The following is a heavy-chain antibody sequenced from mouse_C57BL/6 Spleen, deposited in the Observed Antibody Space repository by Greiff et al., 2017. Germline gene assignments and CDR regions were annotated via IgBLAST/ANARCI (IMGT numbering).Heavy chain of an antibody. D-gene: IGHD1-1*01. V-gene: IGHV5-12*01. CDR2: ISNGGGST. Sequence: EVMLVESGGGLVQPGGSLKLSCAASGFTFSDYYMYWVRQTPEKRLEWVAYISNGGGSTYYPDTVKGRFTISRDNAKNTLYLQMSRLKSEDTAMYYCARRCYYGLPDYAMDYWGQGTSVTVSS. CDR1: GFTFSDYY. J-gene: IGHJ4*01. CDR3: ARRCYYGLPDYAMDY.